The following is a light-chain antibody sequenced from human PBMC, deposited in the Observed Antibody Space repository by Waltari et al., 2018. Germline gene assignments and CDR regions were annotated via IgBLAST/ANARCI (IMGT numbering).Light chain of an antibody. CDR2: EVT. J-gene: IGLJ1*01. CDR3: CSYAGLGIYV. Sequence: QSGLPQPASVSGSPGQSITISRTRTCSDVGNYNLFPWYQQYPGKAPKRMVYEVTKRTSGVSDRFSGSKSGNTASLTISGLQSEDEADYYCCSYAGLGIYVFGTGTKVTVL. V-gene: IGLV2-23*02. CDR1: CSDVGNYNL.